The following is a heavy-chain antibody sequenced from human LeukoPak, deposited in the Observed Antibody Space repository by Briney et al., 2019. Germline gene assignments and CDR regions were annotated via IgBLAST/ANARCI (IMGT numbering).Heavy chain of an antibody. Sequence: SETLSLTCTVSGGSISNYYWSWIRQPPGKGLEWIGYIYSSGSTNYNPSLKSRVTISVDTSKNQFSLKLSSVTAADTAVYYCARLYSSSYFDYWGQGTLVTVSS. CDR1: GGSISNYY. D-gene: IGHD6-6*01. J-gene: IGHJ4*02. CDR2: IYSSGST. V-gene: IGHV4-59*01. CDR3: ARLYSSSYFDY.